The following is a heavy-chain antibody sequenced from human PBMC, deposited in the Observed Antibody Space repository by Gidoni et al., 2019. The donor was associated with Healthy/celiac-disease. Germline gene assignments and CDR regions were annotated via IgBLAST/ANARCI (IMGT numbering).Heavy chain of an antibody. CDR3: ARDSLPAVAGTNDAFDI. CDR2: ISSSSSTI. J-gene: IGHJ3*02. Sequence: EVQLVESGGGLVQPGGSLRLSCAASGFTFSSYRMNWVRQAPGKGLEWGSYISSSSSTIYYADSVKGRFTISRDNAKNSLYLQMNSLRAEDTAVYYCARDSLPAVAGTNDAFDIWGQGTMVTVSS. CDR1: GFTFSSYR. V-gene: IGHV3-48*01. D-gene: IGHD6-19*01.